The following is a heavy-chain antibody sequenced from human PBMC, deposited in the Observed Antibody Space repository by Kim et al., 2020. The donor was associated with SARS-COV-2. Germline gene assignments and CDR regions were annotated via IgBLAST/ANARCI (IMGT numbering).Heavy chain of an antibody. J-gene: IGHJ4*02. Sequence: YTGNHNYTPSLKTRVTISVDTCKNQFSLNLRSVTAADTAVYYCARLNGGDYWGQGTLVLVSS. V-gene: IGHV4-39*01. CDR2: YTGNH. D-gene: IGHD2-8*01. CDR3: ARLNGGDY.